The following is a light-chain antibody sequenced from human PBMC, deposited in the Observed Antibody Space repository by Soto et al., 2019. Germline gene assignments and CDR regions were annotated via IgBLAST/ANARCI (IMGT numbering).Light chain of an antibody. CDR1: SSDVGSYNL. J-gene: IGLJ1*01. CDR2: EGS. V-gene: IGLV2-23*03. CDR3: CSYAGSSTFVYV. Sequence: QSVLTQPASVSGSPGHSITISCTGTSSDVGSYNLVSWYQQHPGKAPKLMIYEGSKRPSGVSNRFSGSKSGNTASLTISGLQAEDEADYYCCSYAGSSTFVYVFGTGTKVTV.